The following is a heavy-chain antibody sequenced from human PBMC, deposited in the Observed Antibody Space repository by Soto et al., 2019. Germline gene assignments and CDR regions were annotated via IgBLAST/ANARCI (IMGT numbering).Heavy chain of an antibody. J-gene: IGHJ4*02. CDR1: GYTFSDSG. D-gene: IGHD6-13*01. Sequence: ASVKVSCKTSGYTFSDSGITWVRQAPGQGLEWLAWISDSTTNTNYAPRVQGRITLTTDTSTSTAYMELRSLRSDDTAVYYCARLSLSSSWYNDYWGQGTLVTVSS. V-gene: IGHV1-18*04. CDR3: ARLSLSSSWYNDY. CDR2: ISDSTTNT.